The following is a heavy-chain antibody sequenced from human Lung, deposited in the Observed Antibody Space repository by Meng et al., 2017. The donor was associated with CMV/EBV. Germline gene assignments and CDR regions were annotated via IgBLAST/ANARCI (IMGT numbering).Heavy chain of an antibody. CDR3: ARRVDDYWSDESGVLDI. J-gene: IGHJ3*02. CDR1: GSSFTSHW. V-gene: IGHV5-51*01. Sequence: GGSLRLXCKSSGSSFTSHWYAWVSQLYGKGLGWMAIIYPGDSDTRYSPSLQGQVTISVDKSISTAYLQWSSLRGSDTAMYYCARRVDDYWSDESGVLDIWGQGXMVTVSS. CDR2: IYPGDSDT. D-gene: IGHD3-3*01.